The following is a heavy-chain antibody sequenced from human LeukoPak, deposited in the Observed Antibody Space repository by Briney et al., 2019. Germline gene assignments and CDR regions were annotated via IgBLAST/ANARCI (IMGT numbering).Heavy chain of an antibody. D-gene: IGHD3-22*01. CDR2: IYHSGST. J-gene: IGHJ4*02. CDR1: GGSISSSNW. Sequence: SETLSLTCAVSGGSISSSNWWSWVRQPPGKGLEWIGEIYHSGSTNYNPSLKSRVTISVDKSKNQFSLKPSSVTAADTAVYYCASFGDYYDSSGPIDYWGQGTLVTVSS. CDR3: ASFGDYYDSSGPIDY. V-gene: IGHV4-4*02.